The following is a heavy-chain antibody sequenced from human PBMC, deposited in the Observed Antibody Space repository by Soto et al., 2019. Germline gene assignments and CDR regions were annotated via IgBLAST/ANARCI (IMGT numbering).Heavy chain of an antibody. CDR3: ARALIQLWPHYYYGMDV. J-gene: IGHJ6*02. D-gene: IGHD5-18*01. CDR2: IYYSGTT. Sequence: SETLSLTCTVSGRSISSGDYYWSWIRQSPGKGLEWIGYIYYSGTTYYNPSLKSRVTISVDTSKNQFSLKLSSVTAADTAVYYCARALIQLWPHYYYGMDVWGQGTTVTVSS. CDR1: GRSISSGDYY. V-gene: IGHV4-30-4*01.